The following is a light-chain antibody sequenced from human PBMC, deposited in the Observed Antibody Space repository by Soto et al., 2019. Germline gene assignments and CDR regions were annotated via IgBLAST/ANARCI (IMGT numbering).Light chain of an antibody. J-gene: IGKJ1*01. CDR3: QQYGSSPPRT. Sequence: EIVLTQSPGTLSLSPGERATLSCRASQSVSSSYLAWYQQKPGRAPRLLIYGASTRATDVPDRFSGSGSGADFTLSISRLEPEDFAVYYCQQYGSSPPRTFGQGTKVDIK. V-gene: IGKV3-20*01. CDR1: QSVSSSY. CDR2: GAS.